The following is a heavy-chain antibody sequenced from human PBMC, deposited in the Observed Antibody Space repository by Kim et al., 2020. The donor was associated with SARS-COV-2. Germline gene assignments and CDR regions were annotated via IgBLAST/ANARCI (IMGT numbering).Heavy chain of an antibody. Sequence: SETLSLTCTVSGGSISSYYWSWIRQPPGKGLEWIGYIYYSGSTNYNPSLKSRVTISVDTSKNQFSLKLSSVTAADTAVYYCARDPRYSSGWYSTNYWYFDLWGRGTLVTVSS. CDR2: IYYSGST. V-gene: IGHV4-59*01. J-gene: IGHJ2*01. D-gene: IGHD6-13*01. CDR3: ARDPRYSSGWYSTNYWYFDL. CDR1: GGSISSYY.